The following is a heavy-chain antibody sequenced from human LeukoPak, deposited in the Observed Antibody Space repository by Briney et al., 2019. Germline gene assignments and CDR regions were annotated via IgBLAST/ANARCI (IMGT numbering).Heavy chain of an antibody. CDR2: ISSSSSYI. J-gene: IGHJ1*01. V-gene: IGHV3-21*01. CDR1: GFTFSSYS. CDR3: AGEQEYCSVGSCNRYFQH. Sequence: GGSLRVSRAASGFTFSSYSMNWVRQAPGKGLEWVSSISSSSSYIYYADSVKGRFTISRDNAKNSLYLQMNSLRAEDTAVYYCAGEQEYCSVGSCNRYFQHGGQGTLVTVSS. D-gene: IGHD2-15*01.